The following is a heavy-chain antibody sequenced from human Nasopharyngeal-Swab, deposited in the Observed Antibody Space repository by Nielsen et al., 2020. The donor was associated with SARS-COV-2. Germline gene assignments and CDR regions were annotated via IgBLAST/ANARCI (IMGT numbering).Heavy chain of an antibody. CDR3: AKGMLQGMDY. V-gene: IGHV3-33*06. CDR2: IWYDGSNK. Sequence: GESLKLSCAASGFTFSSYGMHWVRQVPGKGLEWVAVIWYDGSNKYYADSVKGRFTISRDNSKNTLYLQMNSLRAEDTAVYYCAKGMLQGMDYWGQGTLVTVSS. CDR1: GFTFSSYG. D-gene: IGHD2-8*01. J-gene: IGHJ4*02.